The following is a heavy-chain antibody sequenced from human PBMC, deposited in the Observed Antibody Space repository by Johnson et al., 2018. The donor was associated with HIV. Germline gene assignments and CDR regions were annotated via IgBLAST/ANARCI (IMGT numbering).Heavy chain of an antibody. D-gene: IGHD2-21*01. CDR2: IWYDGTYK. CDR1: RFTFSSYG. Sequence: QEQLVESGGGVVQPGRSLRLSCAASRFTFSSYGMHWVRQAPGKGLEWVAVIWYDGTYKYFADSVKGRFTISRDNSKKTLYLQVNSLRDEDTAVYYCARDVGLLAYCGGDCADAFDIWGQGTMVTVSS. J-gene: IGHJ3*02. V-gene: IGHV3-33*01. CDR3: ARDVGLLAYCGGDCADAFDI.